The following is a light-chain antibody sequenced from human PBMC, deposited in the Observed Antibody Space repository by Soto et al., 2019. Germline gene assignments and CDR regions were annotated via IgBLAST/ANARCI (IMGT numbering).Light chain of an antibody. CDR1: QSVSSSY. CDR3: QQYGNSRFT. V-gene: IGKV3-20*01. CDR2: GAS. J-gene: IGKJ3*01. Sequence: IVLTQSPGTLSLSPGERATLSCRASQSVSSSYLAWYQQKPGQAPRLLIYGASSRATGIPDRFSGSGSGTDFTLTITRLEPEDFAVYYCQQYGNSRFTFGPGTKVDIK.